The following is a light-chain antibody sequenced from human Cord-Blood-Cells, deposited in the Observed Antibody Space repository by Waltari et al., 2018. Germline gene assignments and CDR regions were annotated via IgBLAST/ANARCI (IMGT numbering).Light chain of an antibody. Sequence: DIQMTQSPSSLSASVGDRVTITCQASQNISNYLNWYQQKPGKAPKLLIYDASNFETGDPSRFSGSGSGTDFTFTISSLQPEDIATYYCQQYDNLPMYTFGQRTKQEIK. J-gene: IGKJ2*01. CDR1: QNISNY. V-gene: IGKV1-33*01. CDR2: DAS. CDR3: QQYDNLPMYT.